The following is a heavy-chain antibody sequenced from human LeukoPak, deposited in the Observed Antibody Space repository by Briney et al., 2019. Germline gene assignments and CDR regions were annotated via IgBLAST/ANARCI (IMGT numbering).Heavy chain of an antibody. Sequence: PGGSLRLSCAASGFTVSSNYMSWVRQAPGKGLEWVSVIYSGGSTYYADSVKGRFTISRDNSKNTLYLQMNSLRAEDTAVYYCARGSFGVALDYWGQGTLVTDSS. D-gene: IGHD3-3*01. CDR1: GFTVSSNY. V-gene: IGHV3-53*01. J-gene: IGHJ4*02. CDR3: ARGSFGVALDY. CDR2: IYSGGST.